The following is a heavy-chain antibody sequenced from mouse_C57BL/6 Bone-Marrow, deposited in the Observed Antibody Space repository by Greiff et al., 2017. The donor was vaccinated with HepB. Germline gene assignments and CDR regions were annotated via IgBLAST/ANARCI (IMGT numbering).Heavy chain of an antibody. V-gene: IGHV1-59*01. CDR2: IDPSDSYT. CDR3: ARRGSPYYYAMDY. CDR1: GYTFTSYW. J-gene: IGHJ4*01. Sequence: QVQLQQPGAELVRPGTSVKLSCKASGYTFTSYWIHWVKQRPGQGLEWIGVIDPSDSYTNYNQKFKGKATLTVDTSSSTAYMQLSSLTSEDSAVYYCARRGSPYYYAMDYWGQGTSVTVSS.